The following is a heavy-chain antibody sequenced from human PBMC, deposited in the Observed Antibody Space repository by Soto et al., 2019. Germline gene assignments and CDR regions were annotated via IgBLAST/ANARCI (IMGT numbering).Heavy chain of an antibody. CDR1: GYSIKSGYY. CDR2: IYHSGTA. J-gene: IGHJ4*02. D-gene: IGHD3-9*01. V-gene: IGHV4-38-2*02. CDR3: ATLTPPFDY. Sequence: PSETLSLTCIVSGYSIKSGYYWGWVRQSPGKGLEWIGTIYHSGTAYYNPSLKSRVTISVDTSKNQVSLKLNSVTAADTAVYYCATLTPPFDYWRQGPLVTVSS.